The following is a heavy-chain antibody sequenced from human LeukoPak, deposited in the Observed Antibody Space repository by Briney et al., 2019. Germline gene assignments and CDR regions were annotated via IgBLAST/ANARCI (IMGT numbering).Heavy chain of an antibody. D-gene: IGHD2-2*02. CDR1: GFTFSDYY. V-gene: IGHV3-11*01. J-gene: IGHJ5*02. Sequence: GGSLRLSCAASGFTFSDYYMSWIRQAPGKGLEWASYISSSGSTIYYADSVKGRFTISRDNAKNSLYLQMNSLRAEDTAVYYCARDYQDCSSTSCYTGGTGFDPWGQGTLVTVSS. CDR2: ISSSGSTI. CDR3: ARDYQDCSSTSCYTGGTGFDP.